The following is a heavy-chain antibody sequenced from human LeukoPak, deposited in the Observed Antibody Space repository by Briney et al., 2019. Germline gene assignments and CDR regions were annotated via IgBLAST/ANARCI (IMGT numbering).Heavy chain of an antibody. D-gene: IGHD2-15*01. Sequence: SVKVSCKASGGTFSSYAISWVRQAPGQGLEWMGGIIPIFGTANYAQKLQDRVTMTTDTSTSTAYMELRSLRSDDTAVYYCALVVVAQPHYWGQGTLVTVSS. CDR3: ALVVVAQPHY. CDR1: GGTFSSYA. CDR2: IIPIFGTA. J-gene: IGHJ4*02. V-gene: IGHV1-69*05.